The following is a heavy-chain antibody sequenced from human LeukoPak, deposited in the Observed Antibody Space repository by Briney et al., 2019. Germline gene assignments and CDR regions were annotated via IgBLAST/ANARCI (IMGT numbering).Heavy chain of an antibody. D-gene: IGHD2-2*01. CDR1: GFTFSSYW. Sequence: GGSLRLSCAASGFTFSSYWMSWVRQAPGKGLEWVANIKQDGSEKYYVDSVKGRFTISRDNAKNSLYLQMNSLRAEDTAVYYCARKGYCSSTSCSNYYYYGMDVWGKGTTVTVPS. J-gene: IGHJ6*04. V-gene: IGHV3-7*03. CDR3: ARKGYCSSTSCSNYYYYGMDV. CDR2: IKQDGSEK.